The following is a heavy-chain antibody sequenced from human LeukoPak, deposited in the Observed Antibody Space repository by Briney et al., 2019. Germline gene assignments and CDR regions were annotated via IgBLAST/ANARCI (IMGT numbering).Heavy chain of an antibody. CDR1: GYTFTSYD. V-gene: IGHV1-8*01. D-gene: IGHD3-10*01. Sequence: ASVKVSCKASGYTFTSYDINWVRQATGQGLEWMGWMNPNSGNTGYAQKFQGGVTMTRNTSISTAYMELSSLRSEDTAVYYCARIPPGSYRYNWFDPWGQGTLVTVSS. CDR2: MNPNSGNT. J-gene: IGHJ5*02. CDR3: ARIPPGSYRYNWFDP.